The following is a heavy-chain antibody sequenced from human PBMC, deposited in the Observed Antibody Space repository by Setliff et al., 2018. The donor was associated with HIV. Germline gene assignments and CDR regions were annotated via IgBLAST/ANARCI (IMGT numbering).Heavy chain of an antibody. V-gene: IGHV4-59*01. D-gene: IGHD2-15*01. CDR2: LHYNGNT. CDR3: AGYCGGGSCASI. J-gene: IGHJ3*02. CDR1: GGSISSYY. Sequence: PSETLSLTCTVSGGSISSYYWTWIRQPPGKGLEWIGYLHYNGNTNSNSSLKSRLTMSVDTSRNHFSPKLNSVTTADTAMYYCAGYCGGGSCASIWGQGTMVTVSS.